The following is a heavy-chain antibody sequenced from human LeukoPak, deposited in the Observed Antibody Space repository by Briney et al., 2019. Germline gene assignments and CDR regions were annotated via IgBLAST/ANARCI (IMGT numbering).Heavy chain of an antibody. V-gene: IGHV3-15*01. J-gene: IGHJ4*02. CDR2: IKSKSDGGAT. Sequence: PGGSLRLSCTASGYSFNDAWMSWVRQAPGKGLEWVGRIKSKSDGGATDYAAPVTGRVTISRDESKNIVHLEMNSLKTEDTAVYYCTSGVSTMDFWGQGTLVTVSS. D-gene: IGHD1-1*01. CDR1: GYSFNDAW. CDR3: TSGVSTMDF.